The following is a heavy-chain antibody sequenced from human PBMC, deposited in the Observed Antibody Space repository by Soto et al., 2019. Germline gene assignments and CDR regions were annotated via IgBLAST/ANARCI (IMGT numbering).Heavy chain of an antibody. Sequence: SETLSLTCTVSGGSISSGGYYWSWIRQHPGKGLEWIGYIYYSGSTYYNPSLKSRVTISVDTSKNQFSLKLSSVTAADTAVYYCARGYLGGYPNWFDPWGQGTLVTVSS. J-gene: IGHJ5*02. CDR2: IYYSGST. CDR1: GGSISSGGYY. CDR3: ARGYLGGYPNWFDP. D-gene: IGHD3-22*01. V-gene: IGHV4-31*03.